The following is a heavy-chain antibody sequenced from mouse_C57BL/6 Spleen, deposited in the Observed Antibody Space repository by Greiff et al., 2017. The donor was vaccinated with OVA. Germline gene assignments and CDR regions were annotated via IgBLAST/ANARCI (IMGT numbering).Heavy chain of an antibody. V-gene: IGHV1-82*01. CDR2: IYPGDGDT. J-gene: IGHJ2*01. CDR3: ARFYSNYVLFDY. CDR1: GYAFSSSW. Sequence: VQLQQSGPELVKPGASVKISCKASGYAFSSSWMNWVKQRPGKGLEWIGRIYPGDGDTNYNGKFKGKATLTADKSSSTAYMQLSSLTSEDSAVYFSARFYSNYVLFDYWGQGTTLTVSS. D-gene: IGHD2-5*01.